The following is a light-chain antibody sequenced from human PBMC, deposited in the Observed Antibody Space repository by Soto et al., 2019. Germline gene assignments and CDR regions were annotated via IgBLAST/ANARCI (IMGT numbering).Light chain of an antibody. CDR3: QQSYSTPPFT. Sequence: DIQMTQSPSSLSASVGDRVTITCRASQSISNYLNWYQQKPGKAPKLLIYAASTLQGGVPSTFSGRGSGSYFTLPISSLQPEDFATYYCQQSYSTPPFTFGPGTKVDI. CDR2: AAS. V-gene: IGKV1-39*01. CDR1: QSISNY. J-gene: IGKJ3*01.